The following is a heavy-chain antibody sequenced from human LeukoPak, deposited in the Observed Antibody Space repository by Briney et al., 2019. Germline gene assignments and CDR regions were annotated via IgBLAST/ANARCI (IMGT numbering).Heavy chain of an antibody. CDR3: VHFAYCDYRYFDY. J-gene: IGHJ4*02. Sequence: SGPRLSPPTQTLTLTCTFSVFSLSTSGVGVGWIRQPPGKALEGLALIYWNDDKRYIPSLMGSLTINKDTSKNQVVVTMTNMDPVDTATYYCVHFAYCDYRYFDYWGQGT. CDR1: VFSLSTSGVG. CDR2: IYWNDDK. D-gene: IGHD4-17*01. V-gene: IGHV2-5*01.